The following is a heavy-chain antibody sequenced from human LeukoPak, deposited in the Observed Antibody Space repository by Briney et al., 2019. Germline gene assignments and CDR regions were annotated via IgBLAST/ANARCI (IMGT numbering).Heavy chain of an antibody. D-gene: IGHD3-3*01. J-gene: IGHJ5*02. CDR1: GATFSNSA. CDR2: VVPIVDIT. V-gene: IGHV1-69*04. Sequence: SVKVSCKASGATFSNSAISWVRQAPGQGLEWVGRVVPIVDITSYAQNLQGRVTITADKSTTTAYMDLSSLRSEDTAVYYCARVVSSGDSWGQGTLVTVSS. CDR3: ARVVSSGDS.